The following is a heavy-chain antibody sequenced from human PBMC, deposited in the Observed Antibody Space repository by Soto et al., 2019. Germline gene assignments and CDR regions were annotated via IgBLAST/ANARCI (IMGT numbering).Heavy chain of an antibody. D-gene: IGHD3-10*01. CDR2: ISSSSSYI. J-gene: IGHJ4*02. V-gene: IGHV3-21*01. Sequence: GGCLRISCSASGFTLRGYIINWVPPAPGEGLEWVLSISSSSSYIYYADSVKGRFTISRDNAKNSLYLQMNSLRAEDTAVYYCARVQIITMVRGVIIGAAVDYWGQGTLVTVSS. CDR3: ARVQIITMVRGVIIGAAVDY. CDR1: GFTLRGYI.